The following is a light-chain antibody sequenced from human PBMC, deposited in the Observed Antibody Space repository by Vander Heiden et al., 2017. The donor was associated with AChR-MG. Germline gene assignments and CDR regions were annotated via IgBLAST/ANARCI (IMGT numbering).Light chain of an antibody. CDR3: CSDAGSYTYV. V-gene: IGLV2-11*01. CDR2: DVS. Sequence: QSALTQPRSVSGSPGQSVTISCTGTSSDVGGYNYVSWYQQHPGKAPKHMIYDVSKRPSGVPDRFSGSKSGSTASLTISGLQAEDEADYYCCSDAGSYTYVFGTGTKVTVL. CDR1: SSDVGGYNY. J-gene: IGLJ1*01.